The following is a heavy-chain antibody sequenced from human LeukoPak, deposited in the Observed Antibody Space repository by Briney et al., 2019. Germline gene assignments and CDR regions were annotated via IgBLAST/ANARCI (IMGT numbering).Heavy chain of an antibody. J-gene: IGHJ3*02. CDR3: AKDIVVVTAGSNAFDI. V-gene: IGHV3-23*01. CDR1: GFTLSSYE. CDR2: ISGSGGST. D-gene: IGHD2-21*02. Sequence: GGSLRLSCTAPGFTLSSYEMSWIRQAPGKGLEWVSSISGSGGSTYYADSVRGRFTISRDNSKNTLYLQMNSLRAEDTAVYYCAKDIVVVTAGSNAFDIWGQGIMVTVSS.